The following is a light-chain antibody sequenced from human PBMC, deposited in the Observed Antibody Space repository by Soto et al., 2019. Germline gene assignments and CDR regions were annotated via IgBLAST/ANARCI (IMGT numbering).Light chain of an antibody. CDR3: CSFAASYYYV. CDR2: DVT. J-gene: IGLJ1*01. CDR1: SSDVGRYDY. V-gene: IGLV2-11*01. Sequence: QSALTQPRSVSASPGQSVTISCTGTSSDVGRYDYVSWYQQHPGKAPKLIVYDVTERPSGVPDRFSGSKSGNTASLTISGLQAEAEADYSCCSFAASYYYVFGNGTKVT.